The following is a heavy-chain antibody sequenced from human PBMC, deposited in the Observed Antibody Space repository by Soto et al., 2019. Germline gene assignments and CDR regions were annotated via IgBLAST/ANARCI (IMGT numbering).Heavy chain of an antibody. CDR2: TYYRSKWYN. J-gene: IGHJ2*01. D-gene: IGHD6-6*01. CDR3: ARDRTRIAARPRPNWYFDL. V-gene: IGHV6-1*01. CDR1: GDSVSSNSAA. Sequence: PSQTLSLTCAISGDSVSSNSAAWNRIRQSPSRGLEWLGRTYYRSKWYNDYAVSVKSRITINPDTSKNQFSLQLNSVTPEDTAVYYCARDRTRIAARPRPNWYFDLWGRGTLVTVSS.